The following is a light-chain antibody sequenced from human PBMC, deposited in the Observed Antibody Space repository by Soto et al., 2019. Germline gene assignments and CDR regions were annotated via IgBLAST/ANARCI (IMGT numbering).Light chain of an antibody. V-gene: IGLV2-14*01. CDR1: SSDVGGYNY. CDR2: DVS. CDR3: SSYTSSSTSSCV. Sequence: QSVLTQPASVSGSPGQSITISCTGTSSDVGGYNYVSWYQQHPGKAPKLMIYDVSNRPSGVSNRFSGSKSGNTASLTISGLQAEDEADYYCSSYTSSSTSSCVFGTGTKVTVL. J-gene: IGLJ1*01.